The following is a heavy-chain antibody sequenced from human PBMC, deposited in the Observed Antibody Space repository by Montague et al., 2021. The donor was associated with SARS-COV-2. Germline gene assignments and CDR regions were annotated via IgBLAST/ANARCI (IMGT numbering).Heavy chain of an antibody. CDR2: VYSVGST. CDR1: GASVGSSD. Sequence: SETLSLTCTVSGASVGSSDWGWIRQSPGKGLEWIGYVYSVGSTDYNPSLKSRATISRDTSKNQFSLKVRSVTAAATAVYYCARVTMTAAAFDLWGQGTMVTVSS. D-gene: IGHD2-2*01. V-gene: IGHV4-59*02. J-gene: IGHJ3*01. CDR3: ARVTMTAAAFDL.